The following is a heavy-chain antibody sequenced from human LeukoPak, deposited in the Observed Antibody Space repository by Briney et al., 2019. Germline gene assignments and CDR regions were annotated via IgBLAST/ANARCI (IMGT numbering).Heavy chain of an antibody. V-gene: IGHV3-53*01. D-gene: IGHD7-27*01. J-gene: IGHJ4*02. CDR1: GFNITNYY. Sequence: GGSLRLSCAASGFNITNYYMSWVRQAPGKGLEWVSVIYSGGTTYYADSVKGRFTISRDNSNSTVSLQMNSLRVDDTAVYYCARASWGYDFDCRGQGTLVTVSS. CDR2: IYSGGTT. CDR3: ARASWGYDFDC.